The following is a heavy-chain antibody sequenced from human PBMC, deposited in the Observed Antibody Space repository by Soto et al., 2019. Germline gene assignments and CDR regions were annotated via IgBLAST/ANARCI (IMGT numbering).Heavy chain of an antibody. CDR2: INHSGST. J-gene: IGHJ6*02. V-gene: IGHV4-34*01. CDR3: ARGYSYGKNYYYYGMDV. CDR1: GGSFSGYY. D-gene: IGHD5-18*01. Sequence: SETLSLTCAVYGGSFSGYYWSWIRQPPGKGPEWIGEINHSGSTNYNPSLKSRVTISVDTSKNQFSLKLSSVTAADTAVYYCARGYSYGKNYYYYGMDVWGQGTTVTVS.